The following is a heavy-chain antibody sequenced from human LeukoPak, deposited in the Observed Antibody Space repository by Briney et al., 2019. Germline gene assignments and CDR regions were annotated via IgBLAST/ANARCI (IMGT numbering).Heavy chain of an antibody. D-gene: IGHD3-10*01. Sequence: SETLSLTCAVSGGSISSGGYSWSWIRQPPGKGLEWIGYIYHSGSTYYNPSLKSRVTISVDRSKSQFSLKLSSVTAADTAVYYCARTSSGAFDIWGQGTMVTVSS. CDR2: IYHSGST. J-gene: IGHJ3*02. V-gene: IGHV4-30-2*01. CDR1: GGSISSGGYS. CDR3: ARTSSGAFDI.